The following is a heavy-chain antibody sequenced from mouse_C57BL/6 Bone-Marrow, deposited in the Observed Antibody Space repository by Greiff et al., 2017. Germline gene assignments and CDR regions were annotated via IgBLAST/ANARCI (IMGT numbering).Heavy chain of an antibody. CDR3: ARVRNYFYAMDY. D-gene: IGHD2-1*01. V-gene: IGHV1-9*01. CDR1: GYTFTGYW. CDR2: ILPGGGST. J-gene: IGHJ4*01. Sequence: QVQLKQSGAELMKPGASVKLSCKATGYTFTGYWIEWVKQRPGHGLEWIGEILPGGGSTNYNEKFKGKATFTADTSSSTAYMQLSSLTTEDSAIYYCARVRNYFYAMDYWGQGTSVTVSS.